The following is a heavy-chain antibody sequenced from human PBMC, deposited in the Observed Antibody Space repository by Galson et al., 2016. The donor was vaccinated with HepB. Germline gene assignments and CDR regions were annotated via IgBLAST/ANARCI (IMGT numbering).Heavy chain of an antibody. CDR1: GGTFSTYA. V-gene: IGHV1-69*13. D-gene: IGHD3-10*01. Sequence: SVKVSCKASGGTFSTYAINWVRQAPGQGLEWMGGIIPMLDTTNYAQKFQGRLTITADESTRTAFMDLSSLRSEDTAVYFCARDEGRTGHLNYWGQGTLVTVSS. CDR2: IIPMLDTT. CDR3: ARDEGRTGHLNY. J-gene: IGHJ4*02.